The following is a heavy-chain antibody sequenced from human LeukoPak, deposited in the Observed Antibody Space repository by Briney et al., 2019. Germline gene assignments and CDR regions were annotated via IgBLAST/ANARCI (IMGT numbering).Heavy chain of an antibody. D-gene: IGHD4-17*01. CDR1: GGSFSGYY. CDR2: INHSGSA. CDR3: ARGQGTVATH. J-gene: IGHJ4*02. Sequence: SSETLSLTCAVSGGSFSGYYWTWIRQPPGKGLEWIGEINHSGSANYSPSLSSRVTISLDMSENQFSLKLTSVTAADTAVYYCARGQGTVATHWGQGTLVTVSS. V-gene: IGHV4-34*01.